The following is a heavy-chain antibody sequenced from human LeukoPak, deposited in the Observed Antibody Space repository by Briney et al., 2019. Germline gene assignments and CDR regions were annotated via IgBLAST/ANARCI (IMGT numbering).Heavy chain of an antibody. CDR2: IYYSGST. Sequence: SETLSLTCTVSGGSISSSSYYWGWIRQPPGKGLEWIGSIYYSGSTYYNPSLKSRVTISVDTSKNQFSLKLSSVTAADTAVYYCARHKTEKQWLVPLDYWGQGTLVTVSS. CDR3: ARHKTEKQWLVPLDY. V-gene: IGHV4-39*01. CDR1: GGSISSSSYY. D-gene: IGHD6-19*01. J-gene: IGHJ4*02.